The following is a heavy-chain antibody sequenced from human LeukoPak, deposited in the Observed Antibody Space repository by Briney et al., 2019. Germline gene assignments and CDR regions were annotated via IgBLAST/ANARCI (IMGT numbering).Heavy chain of an antibody. CDR2: ISAYNGNT. J-gene: IGHJ4*02. CDR3: ARSPRYCSSTSCSVFDY. V-gene: IGHV1-18*01. D-gene: IGHD2-2*01. CDR1: GYTFTSYG. Sequence: ASVKVSCKASGYTFTSYGISWVRQAPGQGLEWMGWISAYNGNTNYAQKLQGRVTMTTDTSTSTAYMELRSLRSDDTAVYYCARSPRYCSSTSCSVFDYWGQGTLVTVSS.